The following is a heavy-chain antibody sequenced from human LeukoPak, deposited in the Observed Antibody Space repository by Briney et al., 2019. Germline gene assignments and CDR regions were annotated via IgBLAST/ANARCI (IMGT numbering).Heavy chain of an antibody. V-gene: IGHV1-2*02. CDR3: ARDFMVRGVTTPDY. Sequence: EASVKVSCKASGYTFVGNYMHWVRQAPGQGLEWMGWMNPNSGGTYSAQKFQGRVTMTRDTSISTAYMELSRLRYDDTAVYYCARDFMVRGVTTPDYWGQGTLVTVSS. CDR2: MNPNSGGT. J-gene: IGHJ4*02. D-gene: IGHD3-10*01. CDR1: GYTFVGNY.